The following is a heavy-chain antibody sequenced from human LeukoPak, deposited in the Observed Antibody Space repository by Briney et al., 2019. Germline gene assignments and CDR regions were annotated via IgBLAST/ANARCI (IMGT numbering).Heavy chain of an antibody. Sequence: PSETLSLTCTVSGGSISSYYWSWIRQPPGKGLEWIGYIYYSGSTNYNPSLKSRVTISVDTSKNQVSLRLSSVTAADTAVYYCARLSVPAAMGAFDHWGPGTLVTVSS. J-gene: IGHJ4*02. D-gene: IGHD2-2*01. V-gene: IGHV4-59*12. CDR2: IYYSGST. CDR3: ARLSVPAAMGAFDH. CDR1: GGSISSYY.